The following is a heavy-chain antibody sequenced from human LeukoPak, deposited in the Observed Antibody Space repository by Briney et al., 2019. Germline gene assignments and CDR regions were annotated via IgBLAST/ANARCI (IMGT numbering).Heavy chain of an antibody. J-gene: IGHJ4*02. V-gene: IGHV4-61*02. D-gene: IGHD3-22*01. Sequence: SETLSLTCTVSGGSISSGSYYWSWIRQPAGKGLEWIGRIYTSGSTNYNPSLKSRVTISVDTSKNQFSLKLSSVTAADTAVYYCARDSDYYDSSGLDYWGQGTLVTVSS. CDR3: ARDSDYYDSSGLDY. CDR2: IYTSGST. CDR1: GGSISSGSYY.